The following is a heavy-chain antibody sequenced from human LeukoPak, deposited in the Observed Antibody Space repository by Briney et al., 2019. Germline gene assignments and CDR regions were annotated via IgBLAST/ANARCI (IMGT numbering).Heavy chain of an antibody. V-gene: IGHV3-33*01. CDR1: GFTFSSYG. CDR2: IWYDGSNK. Sequence: GGSLRLSCAASGFTFSSYGMRWVRQAPGKGLEWVAVIWYDGSNKYYADSVKGRFTISRDNSKNTLYLQMNSLRAEDTAVYYCARGGSGYDPMIDYWGQGTLVTASS. D-gene: IGHD5-12*01. CDR3: ARGGSGYDPMIDY. J-gene: IGHJ4*02.